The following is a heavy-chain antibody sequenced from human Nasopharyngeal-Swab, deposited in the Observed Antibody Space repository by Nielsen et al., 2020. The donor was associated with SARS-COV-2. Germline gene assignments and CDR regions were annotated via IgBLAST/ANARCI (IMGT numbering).Heavy chain of an antibody. D-gene: IGHD2-2*01. V-gene: IGHV1-18*01. CDR2: ISAYNGNT. Sequence: ASVKVSCKASGYTFTSYGISWVRQAPGQGLEWMGWISAYNGNTNYAQKLQGRVTMTTDTSTSTAYMELRSLRSDDTAVYYCARGNQLRGYQLLSPWFDPWGQGTLVTVSS. J-gene: IGHJ5*02. CDR3: ARGNQLRGYQLLSPWFDP. CDR1: GYTFTSYG.